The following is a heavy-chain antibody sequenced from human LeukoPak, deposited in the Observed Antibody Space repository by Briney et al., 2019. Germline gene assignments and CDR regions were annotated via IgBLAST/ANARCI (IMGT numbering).Heavy chain of an antibody. CDR3: ARSFNNKPRYSTGWYLQF. J-gene: IGHJ4*02. D-gene: IGHD6-19*01. V-gene: IGHV4-4*02. CDR2: INHSGST. CDR1: GGSISSSNW. Sequence: SGTLSLTCAVSGGSISSSNWWSWIRQPPGKGLEWIGEINHSGSTNYNPSLKSRVTISVDTSKNQFSLKLNSVTAADTAVYYCARSFNNKPRYSTGWYLQFWGQGTLVTVSS.